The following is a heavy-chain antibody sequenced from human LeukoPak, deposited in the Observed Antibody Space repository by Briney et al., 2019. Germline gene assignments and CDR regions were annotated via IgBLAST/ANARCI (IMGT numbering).Heavy chain of an antibody. D-gene: IGHD1-1*01. V-gene: IGHV3-7*05. CDR1: GFTFTKYW. CDR3: ARGTGDFDY. Sequence: GVSLRLSCAASGFTFTKYWMNWVRQAPGKGLEWVATIKQAGGERYNVDSVKGRFTISRDTAKNSLYLQMNSLRAEDTAVYYCARGTGDFDYWGQGTLVTVSS. CDR2: IKQAGGER. J-gene: IGHJ4*02.